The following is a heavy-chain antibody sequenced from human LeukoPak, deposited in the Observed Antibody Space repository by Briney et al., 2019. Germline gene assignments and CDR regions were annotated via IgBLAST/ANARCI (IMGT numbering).Heavy chain of an antibody. CDR2: IYSGGNT. D-gene: IGHD3-10*01. V-gene: IGHV3-53*01. CDR3: ARESGFGELFPYAFDI. Sequence: GALRLSCAASGFSVSNNYMSWVRQAPGKGVEWVSVIYSGGNTYYADSVKGRFAISRDYSRNTVYLQMNSLRAEDTAVYYCARESGFGELFPYAFDIWGQGTVVTVSS. J-gene: IGHJ3*02. CDR1: GFSVSNNY.